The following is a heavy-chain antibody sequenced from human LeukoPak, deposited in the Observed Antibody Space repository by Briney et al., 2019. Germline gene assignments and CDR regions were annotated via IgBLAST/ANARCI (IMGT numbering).Heavy chain of an antibody. J-gene: IGHJ4*02. Sequence: GGSLRLSCAASGFTFSDYYMSWIRQAPGKGLEWVSYISSGGSTIYYADSVKGRFTISRGNAKNSLYLQMNSLRAEDTAVYYCARVRYSYGYGLDYWGQGTLVTVSS. CDR2: ISSGGSTI. V-gene: IGHV3-11*04. D-gene: IGHD5-18*01. CDR1: GFTFSDYY. CDR3: ARVRYSYGYGLDY.